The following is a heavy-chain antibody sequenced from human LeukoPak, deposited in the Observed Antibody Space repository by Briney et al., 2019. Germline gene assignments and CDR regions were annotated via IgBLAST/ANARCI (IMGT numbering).Heavy chain of an antibody. V-gene: IGHV4-4*07. CDR2: IYTSGST. CDR3: AGIDGSDYYYGMDV. Sequence: SETLSPTCTVSGGSISSYYWSWIRQPAGKGLEWIGRIYTSGSTNYNPSLKGRVTMSVDTSKNQFSLKLSSVTAADTAVYYCAGIDGSDYYYGMDVWGQGTTVTVSS. CDR1: GGSISSYY. D-gene: IGHD3-9*01. J-gene: IGHJ6*02.